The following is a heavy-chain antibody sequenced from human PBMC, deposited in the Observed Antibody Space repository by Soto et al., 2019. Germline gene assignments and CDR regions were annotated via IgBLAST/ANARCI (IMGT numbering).Heavy chain of an antibody. CDR1: GFTFSSYG. CDR2: ISYDGSNK. V-gene: IGHV3-30*18. CDR3: AKDFWSGYYDYGMDV. J-gene: IGHJ6*02. Sequence: GGSLRLSCAASGFTFSSYGMHWVRQAPGKGLEWVAVISYDGSNKYYADSVKGRFTISRDNSKNTLYLQMNSLRAEDTAVYYCAKDFWSGYYDYGMDVWGQGTTVTVSS. D-gene: IGHD3-3*01.